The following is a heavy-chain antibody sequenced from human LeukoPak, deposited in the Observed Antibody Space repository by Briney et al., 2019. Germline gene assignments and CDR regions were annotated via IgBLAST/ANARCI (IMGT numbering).Heavy chain of an antibody. V-gene: IGHV3-30*04. CDR1: GFSFSSFA. J-gene: IGHJ4*02. D-gene: IGHD6-13*01. Sequence: GGSLRLSCAASGFSFSSFAMHWVRQAPGKGLEWVAEISYEGRNKYYADSVKGRFTISRDNSKNTLYLQMNSLTAGDTAVYYCARDDRGIAAAGFLDYWGQGTLVTVSS. CDR2: ISYEGRNK. CDR3: ARDDRGIAAAGFLDY.